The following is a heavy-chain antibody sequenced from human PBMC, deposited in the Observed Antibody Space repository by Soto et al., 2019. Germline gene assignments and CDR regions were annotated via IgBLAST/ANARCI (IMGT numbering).Heavy chain of an antibody. CDR3: ARGGGLMHLFDY. CDR1: GGSISSGGYY. CDR2: IYYSGST. J-gene: IGHJ4*02. D-gene: IGHD3-16*01. V-gene: IGHV4-31*03. Sequence: QVQLQESGPGLVKPSQTLSLTCTVSGGSISSGGYYWSWIRQHPGKGLEWIGYIYYSGSTYYNPSRKSRGTISVDTSKNQFSLKLSSVTAADTAVYYCARGGGLMHLFDYWGQGTLVTVSS.